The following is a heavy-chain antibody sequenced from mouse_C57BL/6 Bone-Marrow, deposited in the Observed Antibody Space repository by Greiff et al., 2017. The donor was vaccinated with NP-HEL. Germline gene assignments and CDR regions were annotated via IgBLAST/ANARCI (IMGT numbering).Heavy chain of an antibody. CDR1: GYTFTDYY. CDR2: INPYNGGT. Sequence: EVQLQQSGPVLVKPGASVKMSCKASGYTFTDYYMNWVKQSHGKSLEWIGVINPYNGGTSYNQKFKGKATLTVDKSSSTAYMELNSLTSEDSAVYYCARGTTVVARLFDYWGQGTTLTVSS. V-gene: IGHV1-19*01. CDR3: ARGTTVVARLFDY. D-gene: IGHD1-1*01. J-gene: IGHJ2*01.